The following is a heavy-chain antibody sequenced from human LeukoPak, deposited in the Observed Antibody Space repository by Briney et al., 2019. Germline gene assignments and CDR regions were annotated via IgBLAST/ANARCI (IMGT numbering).Heavy chain of an antibody. V-gene: IGHV3-23*01. D-gene: IGHD3-10*01. CDR2: ISPSGDIT. Sequence: GGSLRLSCAASGFTFSNHGMNWVRQAPGKGLEWVSGISPSGDITYYADSVKGRFTISGDNSKNTLYLEVISLTAEDTAVYYCAKDDAWLRFGEWSQGTLVTVSS. CDR1: GFTFSNHG. J-gene: IGHJ4*02. CDR3: AKDDAWLRFGE.